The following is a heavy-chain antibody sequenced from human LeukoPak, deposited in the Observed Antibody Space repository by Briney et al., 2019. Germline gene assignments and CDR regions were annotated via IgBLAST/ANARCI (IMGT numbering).Heavy chain of an antibody. V-gene: IGHV3-30*02. Sequence: PGGSLRLSCAASGFIFRSYGMYWVRQAPGKGLEWVAFIRYDGSNKYYADSVKGRFTISRDNAKDSLYLQMNSLRAEDTAVYYCARLGVVGARDYYMDVWGKGTTVTVSS. CDR2: IRYDGSNK. CDR1: GFIFRSYG. J-gene: IGHJ6*03. CDR3: ARLGVVGARDYYMDV. D-gene: IGHD1-26*01.